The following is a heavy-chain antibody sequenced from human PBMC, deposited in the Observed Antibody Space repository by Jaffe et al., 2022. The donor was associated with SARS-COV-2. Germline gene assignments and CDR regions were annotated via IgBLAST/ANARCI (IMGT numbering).Heavy chain of an antibody. V-gene: IGHV3-49*03. CDR3: TRDWASGVTGFDEHASFDY. Sequence: EVQLVESGGGLVQPGRSLRLSCTASGFTFGDYAMSWFRQAPGKGLEWVGFIRSKAYGGTTEYAASVKGRFTISRDDSKSIAYLQMNSLKTEDTAVYYCTRDWASGVTGFDEHASFDYWGQGTLVTVSS. CDR1: GFTFGDYA. J-gene: IGHJ4*02. CDR2: IRSKAYGGTT. D-gene: IGHD5-12*01.